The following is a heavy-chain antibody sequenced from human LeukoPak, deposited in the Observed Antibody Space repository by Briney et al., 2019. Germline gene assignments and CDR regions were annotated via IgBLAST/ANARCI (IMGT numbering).Heavy chain of an antibody. V-gene: IGHV1-69*13. CDR2: IIPIFGTA. CDR3: GIGAVGNQIDY. D-gene: IGHD3-16*01. Sequence: SVKVSCKASGGTFSSYAISWVRQAPGQGLEWMGGIIPIFGTANYAQKFQGRVTITADESTSTAYMELSSLRSEDTAVYYCGIGAVGNQIDYWGQGTLVTVSS. CDR1: GGTFSSYA. J-gene: IGHJ4*02.